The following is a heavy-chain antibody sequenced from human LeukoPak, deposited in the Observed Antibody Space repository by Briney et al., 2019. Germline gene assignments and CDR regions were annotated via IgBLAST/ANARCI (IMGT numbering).Heavy chain of an antibody. Sequence: GGSLRLSCAASGFTVSSNYMCWVRQAPGKGLEWVSVIYSGGSTYYADSVKGRFTISRDNSKNTLYLQMNSLRAEDTAVYYCARVSYRAPLRYFDWLSPGGAFDIWGQGTMVTVSS. V-gene: IGHV3-53*01. J-gene: IGHJ3*02. CDR3: ARVSYRAPLRYFDWLSPGGAFDI. CDR2: IYSGGST. D-gene: IGHD3-9*01. CDR1: GFTVSSNY.